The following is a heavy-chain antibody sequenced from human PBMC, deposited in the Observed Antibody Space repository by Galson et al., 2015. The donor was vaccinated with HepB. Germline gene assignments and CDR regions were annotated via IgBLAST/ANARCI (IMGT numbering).Heavy chain of an antibody. CDR1: GGSISSSSYY. CDR3: ATTPPIIAAAGTFFDY. CDR2: IYYSGST. J-gene: IGHJ4*02. D-gene: IGHD6-13*01. Sequence: ETLSLTCTVSGGSISSSSYYWGWIRQPPGKGLEWIGSIYYSGSTYYNPSLKSRVTISVDTSKNQFSLKLSSVTAADTAVYYCATTPPIIAAAGTFFDYWGQGTLVTVSS. V-gene: IGHV4-39*01.